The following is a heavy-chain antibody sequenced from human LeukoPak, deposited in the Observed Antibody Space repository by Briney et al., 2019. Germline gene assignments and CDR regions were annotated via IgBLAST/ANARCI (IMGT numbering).Heavy chain of an antibody. V-gene: IGHV3-23*01. Sequence: PGGSLRLSCAASGFTFSSYAMSWVRQAPGKGLEWVSAISGSGGSTYYADSVKGRFTISRDNAKNSLYLQMNSLRAEDTAVYYCARDRIGGSYSWFDPWGQGTLVTVSS. CDR2: ISGSGGST. J-gene: IGHJ5*02. CDR3: ARDRIGGSYSWFDP. CDR1: GFTFSSYA. D-gene: IGHD1-26*01.